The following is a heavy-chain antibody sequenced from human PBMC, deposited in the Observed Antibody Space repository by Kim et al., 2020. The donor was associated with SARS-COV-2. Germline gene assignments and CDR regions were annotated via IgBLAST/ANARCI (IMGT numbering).Heavy chain of an antibody. D-gene: IGHD2-21*01. Sequence: ASVKVSCKASGYTFTSYDINWVRQATGQGLEWMGWMNPNSGNTGYVQKFQGRVTMTWNTSISTAYMELSSLRSDDTAVYYCGRRRSYSFYDYWGQGTLVTVSS. CDR3: GRRRSYSFYDY. J-gene: IGHJ4*02. CDR2: MNPNSGNT. CDR1: GYTFTSYD. V-gene: IGHV1-8*02.